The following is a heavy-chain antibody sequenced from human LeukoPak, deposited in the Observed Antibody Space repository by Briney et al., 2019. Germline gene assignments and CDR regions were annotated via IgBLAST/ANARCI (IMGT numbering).Heavy chain of an antibody. Sequence: SETLSLTCTVSGGSISSYYWSWIRQPPGKGLEWIGYIYYSGSTNCNPSLKSRVTISVDTSKNQFSLKLSSVTAADTAVYYCARHCSSTSCYNAFDIWGQGTMVTVSS. D-gene: IGHD2-2*02. CDR1: GGSISSYY. CDR2: IYYSGST. CDR3: ARHCSSTSCYNAFDI. V-gene: IGHV4-59*08. J-gene: IGHJ3*02.